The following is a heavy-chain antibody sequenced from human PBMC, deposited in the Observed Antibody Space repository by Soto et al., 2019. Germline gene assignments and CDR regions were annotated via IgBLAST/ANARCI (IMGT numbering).Heavy chain of an antibody. J-gene: IGHJ4*02. CDR2: ISNFHGSI. Sequence: QVQLVQAGGEVKKPGASVKVACKAAVYTFTSHGISWVRQAPGQGLAWMGWISNFHGSINYAQKLQGRVTMTTDTSRSTADMELRRLRSDDTAVYYCARFYSSVSPRGYFDYWGQGTPVTVSA. CDR1: VYTFTSHG. V-gene: IGHV1-18*01. D-gene: IGHD6-19*01. CDR3: ARFYSSVSPRGYFDY.